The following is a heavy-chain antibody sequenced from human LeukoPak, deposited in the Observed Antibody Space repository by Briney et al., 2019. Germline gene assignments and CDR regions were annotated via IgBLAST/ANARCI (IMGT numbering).Heavy chain of an antibody. Sequence: ASVKVSCKASGYTFTSYYMHWVRQAPGQGLEWMGIINPSGGSTSYAQKFQGRVTMTRDTSTSTVYMELSSLRSEDTAVYYCARRSRALAGTSEMETFDYWGQGTLVTVSS. J-gene: IGHJ4*02. V-gene: IGHV1-46*01. CDR2: INPSGGST. D-gene: IGHD6-19*01. CDR3: ARRSRALAGTSEMETFDY. CDR1: GYTFTSYY.